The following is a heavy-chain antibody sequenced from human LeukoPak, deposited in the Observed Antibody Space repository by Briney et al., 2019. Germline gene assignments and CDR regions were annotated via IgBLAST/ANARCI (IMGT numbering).Heavy chain of an antibody. CDR3: ARGPRGLLRYFDSDPNFDY. CDR1: GGSISSYY. Sequence: PSETLSLTCTVSGGSISSYYWSWIRQPPGKGLEWIGYIYTSGSTNYNPSLKSRVTISVDTSKNQFSLKLSSVTAADTAVYYCARGPRGLLRYFDSDPNFDYWGQGTLVTVSS. D-gene: IGHD3-9*01. CDR2: IYTSGST. V-gene: IGHV4-4*09. J-gene: IGHJ4*02.